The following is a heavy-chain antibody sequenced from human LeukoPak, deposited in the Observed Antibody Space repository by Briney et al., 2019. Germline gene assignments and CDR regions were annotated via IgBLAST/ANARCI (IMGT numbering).Heavy chain of an antibody. CDR2: ISSSGNNI. V-gene: IGHV3-11*04. D-gene: IGHD3-10*02. Sequence: GGSLRLSCAASGFTFSDYYMSWIRQAPGKGLEWVSYISSSGNNIYYADSVKGRFTISRDNAKNSLFLKTDTLRGDDTGIYYCARDPNVLGITPYYFDFWGQGTLVTVSS. J-gene: IGHJ4*02. CDR3: ARDPNVLGITPYYFDF. CDR1: GFTFSDYY.